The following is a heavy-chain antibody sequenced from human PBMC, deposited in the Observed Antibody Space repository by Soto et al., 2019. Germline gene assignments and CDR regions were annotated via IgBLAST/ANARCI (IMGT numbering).Heavy chain of an antibody. V-gene: IGHV1-3*01. CDR1: GYTFTSYA. CDR2: INAGNGNT. CDR3: AREGAWANDY. Sequence: QVQLVQSGAEVKKPGASVKVSCKASGYTFTSYAMHWVRQAPGQRLEWMGRINAGNGNTKYSQKYQGRVTITRDTTASTAYMEMSSLRSEAKAVAYCAREGAWANDYWVQGTLVTVST. J-gene: IGHJ4*02.